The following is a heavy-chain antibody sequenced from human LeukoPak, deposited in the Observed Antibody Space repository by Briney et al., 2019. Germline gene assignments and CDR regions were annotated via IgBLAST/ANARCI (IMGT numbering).Heavy chain of an antibody. V-gene: IGHV3-21*05. CDR1: GFTFSNFA. CDR3: ARGSTGGTFDY. Sequence: PGGSLRLSCAASGFTFSNFAMSWVRQAPGKGLEWVSGISVSGGGTYYADSVKGRFTISRDNAKNSLFLQMNSLRAEDTAVYYCARGSTGGTFDYWGQGTLVTVSA. CDR2: ISVSGGGT. D-gene: IGHD2-8*02. J-gene: IGHJ4*02.